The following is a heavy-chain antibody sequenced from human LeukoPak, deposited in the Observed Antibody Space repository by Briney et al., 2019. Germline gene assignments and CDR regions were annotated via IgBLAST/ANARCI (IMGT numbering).Heavy chain of an antibody. CDR3: ARGGLLRYFDWSHGY. CDR2: INTNTGNP. D-gene: IGHD3-9*01. J-gene: IGHJ4*02. CDR1: GYTFTSYA. Sequence: ASVKVSCKASGYTFTSYAMNWVRQAPGQGLEWMGWINTNTGNPTYAQGFTGRFVFSLDTSVSTAYLQISSLKAEDTAVYYCARGGLLRYFDWSHGYWGQGTLVTVSS. V-gene: IGHV7-4-1*02.